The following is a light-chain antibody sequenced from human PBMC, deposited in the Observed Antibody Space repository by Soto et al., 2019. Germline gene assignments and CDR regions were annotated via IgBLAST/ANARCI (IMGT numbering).Light chain of an antibody. J-gene: IGKJ2*01. CDR2: WAS. CDR1: RSLLHILNNKNH. CDR3: HQYYTTPHT. Sequence: DIVMTQSPDSLAVSLGERATINCKSSRSLLHILNNKNHLGWYQQKPGQPPKLLIYWASTRESGVPDRFSGSGSGTDFTLTISSLQAEDVAVYYCHQYYTTPHTFGQGTKLEIK. V-gene: IGKV4-1*01.